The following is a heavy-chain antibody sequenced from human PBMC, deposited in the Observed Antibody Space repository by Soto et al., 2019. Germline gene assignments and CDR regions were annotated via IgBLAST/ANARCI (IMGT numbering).Heavy chain of an antibody. V-gene: IGHV3-23*01. Sequence: EVQLLESGGGLVQPGGSLRLSCAASGFTFSGYAMRGVRQAPGKGLEWVSAISGSGGSTYYADSVKGRFTISRDNSKNTLYLQMNSLRAEDTAVYYCARRGSGSYYDYWGQGTLVTVSS. J-gene: IGHJ4*02. CDR3: ARRGSGSYYDY. CDR2: ISGSGGST. CDR1: GFTFSGYA. D-gene: IGHD1-26*01.